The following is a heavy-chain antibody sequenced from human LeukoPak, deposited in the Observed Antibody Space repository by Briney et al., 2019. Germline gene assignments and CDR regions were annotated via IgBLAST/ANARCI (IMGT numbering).Heavy chain of an antibody. J-gene: IGHJ4*02. D-gene: IGHD3-22*01. V-gene: IGHV4-30-2*01. Sequence: SQTLSLTCTVSGGSISSGGYYWSWIRQPPGKGLEWIGEINHSGSTNYNPSLKSRVTISVDTSKNQFSLKLSSVTAADTAVYYCARGLRRINSSGYYLRGDFDYWGQGTLVTVSS. CDR1: GGSISSGGYY. CDR2: INHSGST. CDR3: ARGLRRINSSGYYLRGDFDY.